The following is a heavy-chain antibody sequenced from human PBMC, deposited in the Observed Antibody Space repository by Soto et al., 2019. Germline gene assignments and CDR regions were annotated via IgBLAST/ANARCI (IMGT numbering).Heavy chain of an antibody. CDR2: IYYSGST. CDR1: GGSISSYY. V-gene: IGHV4-59*01. CDR3: GPYDYVWGSFDY. D-gene: IGHD3-16*01. Sequence: QVQLQESGPGLVKPSETLSLTCTVSGGSISSYYWSWIRQPPGKGLEWIGYIYYSGSTNYNPSLKSRVTISVDTSKNHFSLKLSAVTAADTAVYYCGPYDYVWGSFDYWGQGTLVTVSS. J-gene: IGHJ4*02.